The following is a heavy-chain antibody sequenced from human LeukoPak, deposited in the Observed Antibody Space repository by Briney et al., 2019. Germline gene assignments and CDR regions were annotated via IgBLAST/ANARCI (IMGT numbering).Heavy chain of an antibody. CDR3: AKDYCSSTSCPNWFDP. CDR1: GFTFSSYA. CDR2: ISYDGSNK. V-gene: IGHV3-30-3*01. J-gene: IGHJ5*02. D-gene: IGHD2-2*01. Sequence: GRSLRLSCAASGFTFSSYAMHWVRQAPGKGLEWVAVISYDGSNKYYADSVKGRFTISRDNSKNTQYLQMNSLRAEDTAVYYCAKDYCSSTSCPNWFDPWGQGTLVTVSS.